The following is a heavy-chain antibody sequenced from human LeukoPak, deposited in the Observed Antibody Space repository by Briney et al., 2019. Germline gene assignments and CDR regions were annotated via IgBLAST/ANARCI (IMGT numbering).Heavy chain of an antibody. CDR3: AKGGPQFFDY. CDR1: RFTFSSSA. V-gene: IGHV3-23*01. J-gene: IGHJ4*02. Sequence: GGSLRLSCAASRFTFSSSAMSWVRQAPGKGLEWVSTISGSGGSTYSTDSVKGRFTISRDNSKSTLYLQMNSLRVEDTAIYYCAKGGPQFFDYWGQGTLVTVSS. CDR2: ISGSGGST. D-gene: IGHD5-24*01.